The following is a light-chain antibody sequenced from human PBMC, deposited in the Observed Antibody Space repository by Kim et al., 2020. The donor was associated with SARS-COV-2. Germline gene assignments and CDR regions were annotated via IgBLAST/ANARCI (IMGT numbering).Light chain of an antibody. J-gene: IGKJ2*01. CDR2: GAS. Sequence: LSPGERATLSCRASQSVSSSYLAWYQQKPGQAPRLLIYGASSRATGIPDRFSGSGSGTDFTLTISRLEPEDFAVYYCQQYGSSPYTFGQGTNLEI. V-gene: IGKV3-20*01. CDR3: QQYGSSPYT. CDR1: QSVSSSY.